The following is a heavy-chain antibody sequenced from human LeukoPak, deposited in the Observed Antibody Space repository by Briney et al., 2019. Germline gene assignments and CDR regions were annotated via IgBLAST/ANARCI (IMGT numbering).Heavy chain of an antibody. CDR3: ARDPAAAADNWEYYFDY. J-gene: IGHJ4*02. Sequence: ASVKVSCKASGYTFTSYYMHWVRQAPGQGLEWMGIINPSGGSTSYARKFQGRVTMTRDTSTSTVYMELSSLRSEDTAVYYCARDPAAAADNWEYYFDYWGQGTLVTVSS. D-gene: IGHD6-13*01. CDR1: GYTFTSYY. V-gene: IGHV1-46*01. CDR2: INPSGGST.